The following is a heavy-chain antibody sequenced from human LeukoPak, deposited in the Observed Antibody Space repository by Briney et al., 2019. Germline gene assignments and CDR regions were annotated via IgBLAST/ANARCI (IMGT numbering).Heavy chain of an antibody. CDR3: ARDLVHHRLLATNYNWFDP. CDR2: IYPSDGST. D-gene: IGHD2-8*01. J-gene: IGHJ5*02. CDR1: GYTFTSYY. V-gene: IGHV1-46*01. Sequence: ASVKVSCKASGYTFTSYYIHWVRQAPGQGLEWMGIIYPSDGSTTYAQKFQGRVTMTRDVATSTVYMELRSLRSDDTAVYYCARDLVHHRLLATNYNWFDPWGQGTLVTVSS.